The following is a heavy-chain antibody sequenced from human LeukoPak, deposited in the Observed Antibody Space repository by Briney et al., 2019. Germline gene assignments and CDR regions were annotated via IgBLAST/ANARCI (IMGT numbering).Heavy chain of an antibody. CDR1: GFTFSNAW. V-gene: IGHV3-15*01. Sequence: PGGSLRLSCAASGFTFSNAWMSWVRQAPGKGLEWVGRIKSKTDGGTTDYAAPVKGRFTISRDDSKNTLYLQMNSLKTEDTAVYYCTTGVRYFDWLLSHYFDYWGQGTLVTVSS. CDR2: IKSKTDGGTT. CDR3: TTGVRYFDWLLSHYFDY. J-gene: IGHJ4*02. D-gene: IGHD3-9*01.